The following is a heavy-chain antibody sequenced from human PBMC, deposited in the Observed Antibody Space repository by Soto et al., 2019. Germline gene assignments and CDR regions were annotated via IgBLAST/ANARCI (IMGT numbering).Heavy chain of an antibody. CDR1: GYDFTTYG. D-gene: IGHD1-1*01. CDR2: ISAHNGNT. Sequence: QVHLVQSGAEVKKSGASVKVSCKGSGYDFTTYGITWVRQAPGQGLEWMAWISAHNGNTDYAQMLQGRVTVTRDTSTSTAYMELRSLRSDDTAVYYCARGRYGDYWGQGALVTVSS. J-gene: IGHJ4*02. V-gene: IGHV1-18*01. CDR3: ARGRYGDY.